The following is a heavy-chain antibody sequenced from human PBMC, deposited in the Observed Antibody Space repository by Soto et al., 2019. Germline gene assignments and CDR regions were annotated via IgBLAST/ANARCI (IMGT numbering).Heavy chain of an antibody. D-gene: IGHD2-8*01. CDR1: GFTFFNYA. V-gene: IGHV3-23*01. J-gene: IGHJ6*02. Sequence: EVQLLEYGGGLVQPGGSLRLSCTASGFTFFNYAMSWVRQAPGMGLEWVAVIRDTGETTCNAPSVNGRFTVSRDNSKNTLYLQMNRLGAEDTDVYYCAKHRGSCNPVYFNMDVWGLGTTVTVSS. CDR3: AKHRGSCNPVYFNMDV. CDR2: IRDTGETT.